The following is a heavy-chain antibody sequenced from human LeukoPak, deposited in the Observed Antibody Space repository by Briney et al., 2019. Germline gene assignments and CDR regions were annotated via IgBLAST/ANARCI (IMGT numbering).Heavy chain of an antibody. Sequence: GESLKISCKGSGYSFTSYWIGRVRQMPGKGLEWMGIIYPGDSDTRYSPSFQGQVTISADKSISTAYLQWSSLKASDTAMYYCARQYSSSWTRSYYYYYGMDVWGQGTTVTVSS. D-gene: IGHD6-13*01. CDR2: IYPGDSDT. J-gene: IGHJ6*02. CDR1: GYSFTSYW. CDR3: ARQYSSSWTRSYYYYYGMDV. V-gene: IGHV5-51*01.